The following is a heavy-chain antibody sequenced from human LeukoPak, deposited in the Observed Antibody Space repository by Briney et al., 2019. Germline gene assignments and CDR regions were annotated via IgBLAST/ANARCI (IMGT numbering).Heavy chain of an antibody. Sequence: GGSLRLFCAASGFSFSSYWVTWVRQAPGKGLGWVANIKQDGSEKYYVDSVMGRFTISRDNAKNSLYLQMNSLRAEDTAVYYCARMSASSWYVCDYWGQGTLVTVSS. CDR1: GFSFSSYW. CDR2: IKQDGSEK. V-gene: IGHV3-7*01. CDR3: ARMSASSWYVCDY. D-gene: IGHD6-13*01. J-gene: IGHJ4*02.